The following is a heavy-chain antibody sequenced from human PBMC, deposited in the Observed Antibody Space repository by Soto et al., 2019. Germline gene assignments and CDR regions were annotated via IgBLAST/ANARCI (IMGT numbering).Heavy chain of an antibody. CDR3: VKEWTPRRAFDY. J-gene: IGHJ4*02. D-gene: IGHD5-12*01. CDR2: ISGSGSSS. CDR1: RFMFSRYA. Sequence: EVQLLESGGGLVQPGGSLRLSCADSRFMFSRYAMSWVRQAPGKGLEWVSGISGSGSSSFYADSVKGRFTISRDNSKNMVYLQMSSLRAEDTAKYYCVKEWTPRRAFDYWGQGTLVTVSS. V-gene: IGHV3-23*01.